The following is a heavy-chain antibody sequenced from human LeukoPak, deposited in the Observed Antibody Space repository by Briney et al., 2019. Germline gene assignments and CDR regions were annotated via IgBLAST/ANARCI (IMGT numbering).Heavy chain of an antibody. CDR2: ITQSGRT. V-gene: IGHV4-34*01. D-gene: IGHD4-11*01. J-gene: IGHJ5*01. Sequence: SDTLSLTCSVNGGSFGSYCWTWIRQSPEKGLEWIGEITQSGRTSYNPSLTTRVTISVDSTKNHFSLNLTSVTAADTAVYFCARGVDYSDWFDSWGPGTLVTVSS. CDR1: GGSFGSYC. CDR3: ARGVDYSDWFDS.